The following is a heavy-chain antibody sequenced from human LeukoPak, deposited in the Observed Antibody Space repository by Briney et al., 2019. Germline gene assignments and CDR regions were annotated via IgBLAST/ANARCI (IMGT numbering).Heavy chain of an antibody. CDR1: GFTFSSYG. J-gene: IGHJ4*02. CDR3: AKDYCSGGSCDPFFDY. V-gene: IGHV3-30*18. Sequence: SGGSLRLSCAASGFTFSSYGMHWVRQAPGKGLEWVAVISYDGSNKYYADSVKGRFTISRDNSKNTLYLQMNSLRAEDTAVYYCAKDYCSGGSCDPFFDYWGQGTLVTVSS. D-gene: IGHD2-15*01. CDR2: ISYDGSNK.